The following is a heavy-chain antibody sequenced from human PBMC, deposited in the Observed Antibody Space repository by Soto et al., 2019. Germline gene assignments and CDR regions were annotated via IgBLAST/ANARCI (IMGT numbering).Heavy chain of an antibody. V-gene: IGHV1-18*01. CDR1: GYSFTTSG. CDR2: ISTYNGNT. CDR3: ARRLYGDYDY. D-gene: IGHD4-17*01. Sequence: ASVKVSCKASGYSFTTSGITWVRQAPGQGLEWMGWISTYNGNTNYAQKLQDRVTLTTDTSTSTAYMELRSLRSDDTAIYYCARRLYGDYDYWGKGTLVTVSS. J-gene: IGHJ4*02.